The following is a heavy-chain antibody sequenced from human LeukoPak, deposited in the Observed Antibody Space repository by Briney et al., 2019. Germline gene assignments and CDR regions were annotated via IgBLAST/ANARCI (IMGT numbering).Heavy chain of an antibody. V-gene: IGHV1-2*02. D-gene: IGHD2-2*01. CDR2: SNPNSGGT. CDR3: ARDHLVVPGGYEDHYYGMDV. Sequence: ASVKVSCKASGYTFTAYYMHWVRQAPGQGLEWKGWSNPNSGGTNDAQKFQGRVTMTRDTSISTANMELSRLRSDDTAVYYCARDHLVVPGGYEDHYYGMDVWGQGTTVTVSS. J-gene: IGHJ6*02. CDR1: GYTFTAYY.